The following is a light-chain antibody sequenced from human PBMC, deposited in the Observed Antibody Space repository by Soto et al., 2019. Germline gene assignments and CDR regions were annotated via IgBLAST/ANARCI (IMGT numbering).Light chain of an antibody. CDR3: QQYGSSRWT. V-gene: IGKV3-20*01. CDR2: GAS. Sequence: EIVLTQSPGTLSLSPGERATLSCRAGQSASSRYLAWYQQKPGQAPRLLIYGASSRATGIPDRFSGSGSGTDFTLTISRLEPEDFAVYYCQQYGSSRWTFGQGTKVDIK. J-gene: IGKJ1*01. CDR1: QSASSRY.